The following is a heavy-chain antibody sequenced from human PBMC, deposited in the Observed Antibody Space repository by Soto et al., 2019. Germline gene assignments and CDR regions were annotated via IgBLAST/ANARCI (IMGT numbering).Heavy chain of an antibody. D-gene: IGHD3-22*01. Sequence: SVKVSCKASGGTFSSYAISWVRQAPGQGLEWMGGIIPIFGTANYAQKFQGRVTITADESTSTDYMELSSRRSEDTAVYYCARDPGYYYDSSGYFDYWGQGTLVTVSS. J-gene: IGHJ4*02. CDR2: IIPIFGTA. V-gene: IGHV1-69*13. CDR3: ARDPGYYYDSSGYFDY. CDR1: GGTFSSYA.